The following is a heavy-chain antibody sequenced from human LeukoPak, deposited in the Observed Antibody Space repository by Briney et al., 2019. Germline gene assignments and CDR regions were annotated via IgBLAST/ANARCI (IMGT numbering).Heavy chain of an antibody. D-gene: IGHD4-17*01. J-gene: IGHJ4*02. CDR2: ISSSGGST. V-gene: IGHV3-23*01. Sequence: GGSLRLSCAASGLTFSSYVMSWVRQAPGKGVEWVSSISSSGGSTYYADSVKGRFTISRDNAKNSLYLQMNSLRAEDTAVYYCARVGGDYGDYVDYFDYWGQGTLVTVSS. CDR1: GLTFSSYV. CDR3: ARVGGDYGDYVDYFDY.